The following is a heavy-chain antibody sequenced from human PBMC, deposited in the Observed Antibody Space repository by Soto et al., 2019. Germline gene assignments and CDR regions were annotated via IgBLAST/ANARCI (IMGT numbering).Heavy chain of an antibody. D-gene: IGHD2-15*01. V-gene: IGHV1-69*01. CDR1: GGTFSSYS. CDR3: ARDGGRHSGGIDY. J-gene: IGHJ4*01. CDR2: IIPIFGTA. Sequence: QVQLVQSGAEVKKTGSSVKVSCKASGGTFSSYSINWVRPAPGQGLEWMGGIIPIFGTANCAQKFQGRVTITADESTSTAYMELSSLRSEDTAVYYCARDGGRHSGGIDYWGHATLVTVSS.